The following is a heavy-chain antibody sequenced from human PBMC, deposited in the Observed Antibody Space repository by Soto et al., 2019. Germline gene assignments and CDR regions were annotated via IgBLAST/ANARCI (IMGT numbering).Heavy chain of an antibody. D-gene: IGHD6-13*01. Sequence: QVPLVESGGGVVQPGRSLRLSCAASGFTFSSYGMHWLRQAQGKGLDWVALISYDGSDKYYADSVKGRFTISRDNSKNTLYLQMNSLRVEDTAVYYCGAGQYFSDYWGQGTLVTVSS. CDR2: ISYDGSDK. CDR3: GAGQYFSDY. V-gene: IGHV3-30*03. J-gene: IGHJ4*02. CDR1: GFTFSSYG.